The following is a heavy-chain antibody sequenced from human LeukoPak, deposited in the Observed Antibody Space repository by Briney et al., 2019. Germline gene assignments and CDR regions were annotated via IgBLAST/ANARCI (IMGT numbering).Heavy chain of an antibody. CDR3: ARDLGYCSGGTCP. CDR2: ISSDGTST. D-gene: IGHD2-15*01. Sequence: GGSLRLSCAASGFTFSSYWMHWVRQAPGKGLVWVSRISSDGTSTSYADSVKGRFTISRDNAKNTLYLQMNSLRAEDTAVYYCARDLGYCSGGTCPWGRGTLVTVSS. J-gene: IGHJ5*02. CDR1: GFTFSSYW. V-gene: IGHV3-74*01.